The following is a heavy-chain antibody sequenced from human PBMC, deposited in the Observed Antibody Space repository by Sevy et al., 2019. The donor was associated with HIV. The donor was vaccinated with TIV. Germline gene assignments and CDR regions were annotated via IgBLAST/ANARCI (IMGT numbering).Heavy chain of an antibody. V-gene: IGHV3-49*03. J-gene: IGHJ6*02. CDR3: TRTSYYYDSGSYFGMDV. CDR2: IRSKTYGGTT. CDR1: GFTSGDYI. D-gene: IGHD3-10*01. Sequence: GGSLRLSCTPSGFTSGDYILTWFRQAPGKGLEWVGFIRSKTYGGTTEYAASVKGRITISRDDSKNMAYQRMNSLKTDDTAVYYCTRTSYYYDSGSYFGMDVWGQGTTVTVSS.